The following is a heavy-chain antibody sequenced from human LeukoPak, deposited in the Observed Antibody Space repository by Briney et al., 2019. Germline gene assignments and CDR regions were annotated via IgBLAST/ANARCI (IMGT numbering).Heavy chain of an antibody. D-gene: IGHD6-6*01. J-gene: IGHJ4*02. V-gene: IGHV4-39*01. CDR1: GGSISSTSYY. CDR2: IYYSGST. Sequence: PSETLSLTCTVSGGSISSTSYYWGWIRQPPGKGLEWIGSIYYSGSTYYNPSLKGRVTISVDTSKNQFSLKLSSVTAADTAVYYCARLPCSGCYSSSPFYYFDYWGQGTLVTVSS. CDR3: ARLPCSGCYSSSPFYYFDY.